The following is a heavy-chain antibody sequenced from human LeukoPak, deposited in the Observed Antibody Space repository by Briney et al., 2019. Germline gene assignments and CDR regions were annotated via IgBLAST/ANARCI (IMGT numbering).Heavy chain of an antibody. CDR3: AKATGGGQTGARGLGYYYYGMDV. V-gene: IGHV3-30*18. J-gene: IGHJ6*02. D-gene: IGHD6-19*01. CDR2: ISYDGSNK. Sequence: PGRSLRLSCAASGFTFSSYGMHWVRQAPGKGLEWVAVISYDGSNKYYADSVKGRFTISRDNSKNTLYLQMNSLRAEDTAVYYCAKATGGGQTGARGLGYYYYGMDVWGQGATVTVSS. CDR1: GFTFSSYG.